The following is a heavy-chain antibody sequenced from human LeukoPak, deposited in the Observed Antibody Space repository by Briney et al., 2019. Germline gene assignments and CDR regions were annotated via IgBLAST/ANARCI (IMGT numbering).Heavy chain of an antibody. CDR2: IGTAGDT. Sequence: PGGSLRLSCAAYGFTFSSYDMHWVRQATGKGLEWVSAIGTAGDTYYPGSVKGRFTISRENAKNSLYLQMNSLRAGDTAVYYCARGRLLWFGELKGMDVWGKGTTVTVSS. V-gene: IGHV3-13*01. D-gene: IGHD3-10*01. CDR1: GFTFSSYD. CDR3: ARGRLLWFGELKGMDV. J-gene: IGHJ6*03.